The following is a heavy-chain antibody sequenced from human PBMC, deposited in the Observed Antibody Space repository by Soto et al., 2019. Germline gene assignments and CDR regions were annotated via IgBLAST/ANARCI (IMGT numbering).Heavy chain of an antibody. D-gene: IGHD2-15*01. CDR1: GFTFSTYA. Sequence: EVQLLESGGGLVQPGGSLRLSCVASGFTFSTYAMNWVRQAPGRGLEWVSAISGSGDDTYYADSVKGRFTISRDNSKNTLFLQMNSLRAEDTAVYYCAKCSGGSCYSPSHIWGRGTMVTVSS. CDR3: AKCSGGSCYSPSHI. V-gene: IGHV3-23*01. CDR2: ISGSGDDT. J-gene: IGHJ3*02.